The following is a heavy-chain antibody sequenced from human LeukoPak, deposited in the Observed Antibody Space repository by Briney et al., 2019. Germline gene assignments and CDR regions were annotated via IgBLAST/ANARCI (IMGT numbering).Heavy chain of an antibody. Sequence: ASVKVSCKTSGYTFTGYYMHWVRQAPGQGLDWMGWINPNSGGTNHLQRFQGRVTMTRDTSFSTVYVELSRLRSDDTAVYYCARGEFSSSYRLVYWGQGTLVTVSS. CDR2: INPNSGGT. D-gene: IGHD6-6*01. CDR3: ARGEFSSSYRLVY. V-gene: IGHV1-2*02. J-gene: IGHJ4*02. CDR1: GYTFTGYY.